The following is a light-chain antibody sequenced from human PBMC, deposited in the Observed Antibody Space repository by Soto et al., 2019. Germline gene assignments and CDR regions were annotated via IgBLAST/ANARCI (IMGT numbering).Light chain of an antibody. CDR2: KAS. CDR3: QHYNSYSEA. J-gene: IGKJ1*01. Sequence: IKLTHSLSTLSGPEGARVTIPSRASQTISSWLAWYQQKPGKAPKLLIYKASTLKSGVPSRFSGSGSGTEFTLTISSLQPDDFATYYCQHYNSYSEAFGQGTKVDIK. V-gene: IGKV1-5*03. CDR1: QTISSW.